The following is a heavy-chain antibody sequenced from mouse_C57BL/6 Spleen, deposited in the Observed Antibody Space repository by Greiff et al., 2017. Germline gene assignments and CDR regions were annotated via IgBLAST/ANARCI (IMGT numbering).Heavy chain of an antibody. D-gene: IGHD2-1*01. CDR3: ARGLLWHYYAMDY. CDR2: IYPGSGST. J-gene: IGHJ4*01. Sequence: VQLQQPGAELVKPGASVKMSCKASGYTFTSYWITWVKQRPGQGLEWIGDIYPGSGSTNYNEKFKSKATLTVDTSSSTAYMQLSSLTSEDSAVYYCARGLLWHYYAMDYWGQGTSVTVSS. V-gene: IGHV1-55*01. CDR1: GYTFTSYW.